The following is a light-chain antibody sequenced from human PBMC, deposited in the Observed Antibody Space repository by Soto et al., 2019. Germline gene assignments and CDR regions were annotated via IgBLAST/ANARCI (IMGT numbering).Light chain of an antibody. Sequence: EIVLTQSPGNLSLSPGERATLSCRASQSVSSSYLAWYQQKPGQAPRLLIYGASSRATGISDRFSGSGSGTDFTLTISRLEPEDVAVYYCQQYGSSPLFGPGTKVDIK. CDR3: QQYGSSPL. V-gene: IGKV3-20*01. J-gene: IGKJ3*01. CDR2: GAS. CDR1: QSVSSSY.